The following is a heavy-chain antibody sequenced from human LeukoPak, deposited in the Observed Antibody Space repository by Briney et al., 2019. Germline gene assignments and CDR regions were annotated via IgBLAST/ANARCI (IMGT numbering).Heavy chain of an antibody. CDR1: GINFSPFW. Sequence: GGSLRLSCAASGINFSPFWVVWVRPTPGKGPVWVSRINSDGTTTNYADSVKGRFTISRDNTKSTLYLEMNSLRAEDTAVYYCGTLGVMWEIDYWGQGTLVTDSS. CDR2: INSDGTTT. CDR3: GTLGVMWEIDY. V-gene: IGHV3-74*01. J-gene: IGHJ4*02. D-gene: IGHD1-26*01.